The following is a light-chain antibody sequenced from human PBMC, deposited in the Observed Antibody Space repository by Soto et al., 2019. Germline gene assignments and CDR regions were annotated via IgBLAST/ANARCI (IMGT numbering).Light chain of an antibody. V-gene: IGKV1-5*01. Sequence: DIKMTQSPSALSASVGDRVTITCRASQSISTWLAWYQQTPGKAPKVLIYDASKLEAGVPSRFSGTGSGTQFTLTISSLQSDDFGTYYCQQYHAYSTFGPGTRVEVK. CDR2: DAS. J-gene: IGKJ1*01. CDR3: QQYHAYST. CDR1: QSISTW.